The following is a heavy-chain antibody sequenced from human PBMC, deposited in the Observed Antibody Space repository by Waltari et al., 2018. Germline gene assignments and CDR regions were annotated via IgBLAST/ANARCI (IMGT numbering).Heavy chain of an antibody. CDR2: IDGGGST. V-gene: IGHV3-53*02. D-gene: IGHD3-22*01. Sequence: EVQLVETGGGLIQPGGSLRLSCAAPGFTASSNYSTWVRRDTGKGLEGIAIIDGGGSTHYADSVEGRFTISRDNSKNTLYLQMNSLRAEDTTVYYCASVSYYYDSSGYPHWGQGALVTVSS. CDR1: GFTASSNY. J-gene: IGHJ4*02. CDR3: ASVSYYYDSSGYPH.